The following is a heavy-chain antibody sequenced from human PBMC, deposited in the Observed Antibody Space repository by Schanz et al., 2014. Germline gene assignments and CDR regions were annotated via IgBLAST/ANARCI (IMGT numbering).Heavy chain of an antibody. CDR3: ARDGEAAAGCDY. V-gene: IGHV3-48*04. J-gene: IGHJ4*02. CDR2: IGNGGVTI. CDR1: EFTFSTDA. Sequence: EVQLVESGGGLVQPGGSLRLSCAASEFTFSTDAMSWVRQAPGKGLEWVSYIGNGGVTIYYADSVKGRFTISRDNSKNSLYLQMNSLRAEDTAVYYCARDGEAAAGCDYWGQGTLVTVSS. D-gene: IGHD6-13*01.